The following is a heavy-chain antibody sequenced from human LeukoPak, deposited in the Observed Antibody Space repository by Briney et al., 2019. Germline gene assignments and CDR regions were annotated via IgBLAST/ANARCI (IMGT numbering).Heavy chain of an antibody. V-gene: IGHV3-66*01. J-gene: IGHJ4*02. CDR2: IYPGGST. D-gene: IGHD3-10*01. CDR3: ARISITLVRGVMPADY. Sequence: PGGSLRLSCAASGFTASSNYMNWVRQAPGKGLEWVSVIYPGGSTYYADSVKGRFTISTDNSKNTLYLQMNSLRAEDTAIYYCARISITLVRGVMPADYWGQGTLVTVSS. CDR1: GFTASSNY.